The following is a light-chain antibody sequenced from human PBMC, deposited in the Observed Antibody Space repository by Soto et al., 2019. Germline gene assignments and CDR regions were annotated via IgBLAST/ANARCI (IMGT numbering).Light chain of an antibody. CDR2: GAS. CDR3: QQYYTVPYT. J-gene: IGKJ2*01. Sequence: AVRMTQSPSSFSASTGDRVTITCRASQEISTYLAWYQQKPGKAPKLLIYGASTLQNEVPSRFSGSGSGTDFTLTIDCLQSDDFANYFFQQYYTVPYTFGQGTALEI. V-gene: IGKV1-8*01. CDR1: QEISTY.